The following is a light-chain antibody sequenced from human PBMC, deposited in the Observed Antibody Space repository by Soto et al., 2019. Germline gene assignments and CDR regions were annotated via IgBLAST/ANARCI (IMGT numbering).Light chain of an antibody. CDR2: GAS. CDR3: QQYNNWPPYT. J-gene: IGKJ2*01. V-gene: IGKV3-15*01. CDR1: QSVSSN. Sequence: EIVMPQSPATLSVSPGERATLSCRASQSVSSNLAWYQQKPGHAPRLLIYGASTRATGIPARFSGSGSGTEFTLTLSSLQSEDFAVYYCQQYNNWPPYTFGQGTKLEIK.